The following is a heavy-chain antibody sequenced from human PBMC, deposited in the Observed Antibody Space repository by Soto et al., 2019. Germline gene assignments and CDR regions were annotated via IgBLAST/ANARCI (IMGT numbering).Heavy chain of an antibody. Sequence: GGSLRLSCAASGFAFYDYHMSWVRQAPGKGLEWISYIDSSTTTIYYADSVKGRFTISRDNAKNSLYLQMNGLRAEDTAMYYCVRDRSGSSPYYYGMDVWGQGTTVTVSS. CDR2: IDSSTTTI. D-gene: IGHD6-6*01. CDR3: VRDRSGSSPYYYGMDV. V-gene: IGHV3-11*01. CDR1: GFAFYDYH. J-gene: IGHJ6*02.